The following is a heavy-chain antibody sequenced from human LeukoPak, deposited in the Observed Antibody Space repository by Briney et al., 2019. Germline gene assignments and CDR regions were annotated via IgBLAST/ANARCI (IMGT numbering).Heavy chain of an antibody. Sequence: GGSLRVSCTASGFTLSLYSMHWVRQAPGKGLEWVSSIGRSSQYIYYGDSVRGRFTISRDNAKNSLYLDMNSPRAEDTAVYYCARDASNIDFAPYFYYMDVWGKGTTVTVSS. J-gene: IGHJ6*03. CDR1: GFTLSLYS. D-gene: IGHD3-3*01. CDR3: ARDASNIDFAPYFYYMDV. V-gene: IGHV3-21*01. CDR2: IGRSSQYI.